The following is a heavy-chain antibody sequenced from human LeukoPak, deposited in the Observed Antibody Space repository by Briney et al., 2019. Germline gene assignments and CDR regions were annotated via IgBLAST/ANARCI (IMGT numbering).Heavy chain of an antibody. Sequence: ASVKVSCKASGYTFTSYYMHWVRQAPGQGLEWMGTINPSGGSTSYAQKFQGRVTMTRDTSTSTVYMELSSLRSEDTAVYYCARAHILTGYDYWGQGTLVTVSS. V-gene: IGHV1-46*01. CDR3: ARAHILTGYDY. D-gene: IGHD3-9*01. CDR1: GYTFTSYY. CDR2: INPSGGST. J-gene: IGHJ4*02.